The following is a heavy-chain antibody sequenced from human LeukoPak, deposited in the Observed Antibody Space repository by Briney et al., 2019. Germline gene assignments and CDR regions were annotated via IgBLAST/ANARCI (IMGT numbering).Heavy chain of an antibody. J-gene: IGHJ4*02. CDR2: INPNSGGT. CDR1: GYTFTSYG. Sequence: ASVKVSCKASGYTFTSYGISWVRQAPGQGLEWMGWINPNSGGTNYAQKFQGRVTMTRDTSISTAYMELSRLRSDDTAVYYCAREYCSSTSCYEDGYWGQGTLVTVSS. V-gene: IGHV1-2*02. D-gene: IGHD2-2*01. CDR3: AREYCSSTSCYEDGY.